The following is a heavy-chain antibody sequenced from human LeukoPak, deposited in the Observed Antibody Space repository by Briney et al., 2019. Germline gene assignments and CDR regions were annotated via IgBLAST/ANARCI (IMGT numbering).Heavy chain of an antibody. Sequence: GGSLRLSCAASGFTFSDYYMSWIRQAPGRGLEWVSYISSSGSTVYYADSVKGRFTISRDNAKNSLYLQMNSLRAEDTALYYCAKSDNYYDMGDALDIWGQGTMVTVSS. D-gene: IGHD3-22*01. J-gene: IGHJ3*02. CDR3: AKSDNYYDMGDALDI. CDR1: GFTFSDYY. V-gene: IGHV3-11*01. CDR2: ISSSGSTV.